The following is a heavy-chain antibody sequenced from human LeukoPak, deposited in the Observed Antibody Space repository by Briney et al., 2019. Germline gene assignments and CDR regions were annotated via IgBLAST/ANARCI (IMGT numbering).Heavy chain of an antibody. CDR3: ARAGGGYFDL. J-gene: IGHJ2*01. D-gene: IGHD3-16*01. Sequence: GASVKVSCKASGYTFTDYYIHWVRQAPGQGLEWMGWINPNSGGTNYAQKFQGRVSMTRDTSISTAYMELSRLRSDDTAVYYCARAGGGYFDLWGRGTLVTVSS. CDR2: INPNSGGT. V-gene: IGHV1-2*02. CDR1: GYTFTDYY.